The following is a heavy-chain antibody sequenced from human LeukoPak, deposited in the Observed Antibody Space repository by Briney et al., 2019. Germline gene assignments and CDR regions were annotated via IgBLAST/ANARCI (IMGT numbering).Heavy chain of an antibody. D-gene: IGHD4-17*01. CDR1: GASLSNYA. J-gene: IGHJ6*03. V-gene: IGHV1-69*10. CDR2: IIPILDTI. Sequence: GASVKVSCKTSGASLSNYAISWVRQAPGQGLEWMGGIIPILDTINYAQKFQGRVTFTADKSTSTVYLDLSSLRSEDTAVYYCARARTTVTTWAFNYMDVWGKGTTVTVSS. CDR3: ARARTTVTTWAFNYMDV.